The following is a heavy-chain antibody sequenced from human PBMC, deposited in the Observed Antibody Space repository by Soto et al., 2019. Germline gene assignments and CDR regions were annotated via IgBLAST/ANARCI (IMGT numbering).Heavy chain of an antibody. CDR1: GGSFSGYY. CDR3: ARGVGGYYSTFDY. J-gene: IGHJ4*02. CDR2: INHSGST. Sequence: SETLSLTCAVYGGSFSGYYWSWIRQPPGKGLEWIGEINHSGSTNYNPSLKSRVTISVDTSKNQFSLKLSSVTAADTAVYYCARGVGGYYSTFDYWGQGTLVTVYS. D-gene: IGHD3-22*01. V-gene: IGHV4-34*01.